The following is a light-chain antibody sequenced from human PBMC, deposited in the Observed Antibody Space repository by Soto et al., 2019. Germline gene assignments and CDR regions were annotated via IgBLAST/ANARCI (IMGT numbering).Light chain of an antibody. CDR2: EGI. Sequence: QPLLTQPASVSRSPGQSITISCTGTSSHIWTYNLVSWYQHYPGKAPKLMIYEGIKRPSGVSNRFFGSKSGNTAFLTISGLQAEDEADYYCCAYAGSGTENYVFGSGTKVTLL. CDR3: CAYAGSGTENYV. CDR1: SSHIWTYNL. J-gene: IGLJ1*01. V-gene: IGLV2-23*01.